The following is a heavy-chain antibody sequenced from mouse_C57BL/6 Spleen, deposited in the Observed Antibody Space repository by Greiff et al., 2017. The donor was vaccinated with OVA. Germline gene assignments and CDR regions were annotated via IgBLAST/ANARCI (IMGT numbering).Heavy chain of an antibody. CDR3: TRAYDYPFAY. CDR1: GFTFSSYA. J-gene: IGHJ3*01. CDR2: ISSGGDYI. Sequence: EVKLVESGEGLVKPGGSLKLSCAASGFTFSSYAMSWVRQTPEKRLEWVAYISSGGDYIYYADTVKGRFTISRDNARNTLYLQMSSLKSEDTAMYYCTRAYDYPFAYWGQGTLVTVSA. D-gene: IGHD2-4*01. V-gene: IGHV5-9-1*02.